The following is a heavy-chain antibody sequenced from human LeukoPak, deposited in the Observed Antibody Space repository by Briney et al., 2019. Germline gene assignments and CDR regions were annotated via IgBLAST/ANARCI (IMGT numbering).Heavy chain of an antibody. CDR2: IYTSGST. J-gene: IGHJ6*03. CDR3: ARAAARRYYYYMDV. V-gene: IGHV4-4*07. Sequence: SETLSLTCTVSGGSISSYYWSWIRQPAGKGLEWIGRIYTSGSTNYNPSLKSRVTISVDKSKNQFSLKLSSVTAAETAVYYCARAAARRYYYYMDVWGKGTTVTVSS. D-gene: IGHD6-6*01. CDR1: GGSISSYY.